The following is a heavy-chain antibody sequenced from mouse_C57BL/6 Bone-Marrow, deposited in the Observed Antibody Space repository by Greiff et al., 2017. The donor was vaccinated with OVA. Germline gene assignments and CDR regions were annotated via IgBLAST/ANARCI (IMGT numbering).Heavy chain of an antibody. CDR1: GYTFTSYW. Sequence: VKLQQPGAELVKPGASVKLSCKASGYTFTSYWMQWVKQRPGQGLEWIGEIDPSDSYTNYNPKFKGKATLTVDTSSSTAYMQLSSLTSEDSAVYYCASAVFAYWGQGTLVTVSA. CDR2: IDPSDSYT. V-gene: IGHV1-50*01. CDR3: ASAVFAY. J-gene: IGHJ3*01.